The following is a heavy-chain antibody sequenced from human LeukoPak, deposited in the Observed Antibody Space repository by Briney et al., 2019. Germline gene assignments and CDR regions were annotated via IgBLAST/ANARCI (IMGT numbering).Heavy chain of an antibody. CDR2: IYYSGST. Sequence: SETLSLTCTVPGGSISSSSYYWGWIRQPPGKGLEWIGTIYYSGSTYYNPSLKSRVTVFVDRSKNQFSLKLSSVTAADTAVYFCARGRGYYVAFEYWGQGTLVTVSS. CDR1: GGSISSSSYY. J-gene: IGHJ4*02. CDR3: ARGRGYYVAFEY. D-gene: IGHD3-10*02. V-gene: IGHV4-39*01.